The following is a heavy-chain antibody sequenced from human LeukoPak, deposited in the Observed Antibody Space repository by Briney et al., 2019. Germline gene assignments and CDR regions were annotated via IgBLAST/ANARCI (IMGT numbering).Heavy chain of an antibody. J-gene: IGHJ4*02. CDR2: ISSSSSTI. CDR3: AMAPMIAAAGTGY. D-gene: IGHD6-13*01. Sequence: GGSLRLSCAASGSTFSSYSMNWVRQAPGKGLEWVSYISSSSSTIYYADSVKGRFTISRDNAKNSLYLQMNSLRAEDTAVYYCAMAPMIAAAGTGYWGQGTLVTVSS. CDR1: GSTFSSYS. V-gene: IGHV3-48*04.